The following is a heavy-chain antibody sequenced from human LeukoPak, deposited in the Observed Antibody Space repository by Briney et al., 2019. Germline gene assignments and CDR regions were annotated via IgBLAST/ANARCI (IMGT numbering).Heavy chain of an antibody. D-gene: IGHD3-10*01. Sequence: LETLSLTCTVSGGSISPYYWSWIRQPAGKGLEWIGRIYTSGNSNYNPSLKSRVTMSVDTSKNQFSLKLASVTAADTAVYYCARAGHGSGSSVDYWGQGTLVTVSS. J-gene: IGHJ4*02. CDR2: IYTSGNS. CDR3: ARAGHGSGSSVDY. V-gene: IGHV4-4*07. CDR1: GGSISPYY.